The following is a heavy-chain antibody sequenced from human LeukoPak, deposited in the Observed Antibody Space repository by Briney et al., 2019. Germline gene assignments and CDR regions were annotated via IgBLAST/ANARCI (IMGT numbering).Heavy chain of an antibody. D-gene: IGHD3-10*01. CDR1: GYTFTSYY. J-gene: IGHJ4*02. CDR2: INPNSGGT. CDR3: ARADRLLWFGEATQGYYFDY. V-gene: IGHV1-2*02. Sequence: ASVKVSCKASGYTFTSYYMHWVRQAPGQGLEWMGWINPNSGGTNYAQKFQGRVTMTRDTSISTAYMELSRLRSDDTAVYYCARADRLLWFGEATQGYYFDYWGQGTLVTVSS.